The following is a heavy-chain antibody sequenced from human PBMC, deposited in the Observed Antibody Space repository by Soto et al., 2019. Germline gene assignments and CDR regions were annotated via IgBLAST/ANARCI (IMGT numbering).Heavy chain of an antibody. Sequence: QVQLVQSGTEVKKPGASVKVSCKTSGYTFTNFGISWVRQAPGQGLEWMGWISAVNGHTHHAQKFQGRVTLTTDTSTTTAFLELRSLRSDDTAVYYCAREPPRATAGLNYFDPWGQGTLVSVSS. V-gene: IGHV1-18*01. CDR3: AREPPRATAGLNYFDP. CDR2: ISAVNGHT. CDR1: GYTFTNFG. J-gene: IGHJ5*02. D-gene: IGHD1-7*01.